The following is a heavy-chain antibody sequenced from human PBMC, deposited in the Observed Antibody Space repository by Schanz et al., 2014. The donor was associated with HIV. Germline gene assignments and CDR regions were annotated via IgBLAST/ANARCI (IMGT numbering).Heavy chain of an antibody. J-gene: IGHJ4*02. CDR3: AKSLPIETATITYFDY. CDR1: GFTFSSYS. CDR2: ISGSSRTI. D-gene: IGHD1-20*01. Sequence: EVQLVESGGGLVKPGGSLRLSCAASGFTFSSYSMNWVRQAPGKGLEWVSYISGSSRTIYYADSVKGRFTISRDNAKNSLYLQMDSLRVEDTAIYYCAKSLPIETATITYFDYWGQGTLVTVSS. V-gene: IGHV3-48*01.